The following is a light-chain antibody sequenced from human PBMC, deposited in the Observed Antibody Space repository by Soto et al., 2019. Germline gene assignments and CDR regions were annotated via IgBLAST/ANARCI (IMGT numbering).Light chain of an antibody. CDR3: QHLNNYPPFT. CDR2: GTF. CDR1: QDIKTY. J-gene: IGKJ3*01. V-gene: IGKV1-9*01. Sequence: DIPMTQSPSSLSASVGDRVSITCRASQDIKTYLAWYQQKQGKAPKLLISGTFTLQSGVPSRFNGSGSGTDFTLTISRLQPEDFATYYCQHLNNYPPFTFGPGTKVDLE.